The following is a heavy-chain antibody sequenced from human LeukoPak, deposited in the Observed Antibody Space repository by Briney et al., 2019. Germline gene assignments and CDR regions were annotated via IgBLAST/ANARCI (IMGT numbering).Heavy chain of an antibody. V-gene: IGHV3-21*01. CDR3: ARGMWVVWGVIRAPYYYYGMDV. CDR1: GFTFSSYS. D-gene: IGHD3-10*01. Sequence: GGSLRLSCAASGFTFSSYSMNWVRQAPGKGLEWVSSISSSSSYIYYADSVKGRFTISRDNAKNSLYLQMNSLRAEDTAVYYCARGMWVVWGVIRAPYYYYGMDVWGQGTTVTVSS. CDR2: ISSSSSYI. J-gene: IGHJ6*02.